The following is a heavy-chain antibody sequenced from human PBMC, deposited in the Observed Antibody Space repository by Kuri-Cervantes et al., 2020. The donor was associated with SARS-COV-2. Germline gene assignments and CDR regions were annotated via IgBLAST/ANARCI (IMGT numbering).Heavy chain of an antibody. V-gene: IGHV1-46*01. D-gene: IGHD4-17*01. CDR2: INPSGGST. Sequence: ASVKVSCKAPGYTFTSYYMHWVRQAPGQGLEWMGIINPSGGSTSYAQKFQGRVTMTRDTSTSTVYMELSSLRSEDTAVHYCARTPTVTTYYFDYWGQGTLVTVSS. CDR3: ARTPTVTTYYFDY. J-gene: IGHJ4*02. CDR1: GYTFTSYY.